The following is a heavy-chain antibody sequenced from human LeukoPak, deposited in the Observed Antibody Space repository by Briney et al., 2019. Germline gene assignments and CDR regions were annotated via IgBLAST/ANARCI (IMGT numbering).Heavy chain of an antibody. CDR1: GYTFTGYY. V-gene: IGHV1-2*02. CDR2: INPNSGGT. J-gene: IGHJ5*02. Sequence: ASVKVSCKASGYTFTGYYMHWVRQAPGQGLEWMGWINPNSGGTNYAQKFQGRVTMTRDTSISTAYMELSRLRSDDTAVYYCARTFALGGAMVTSYWFDPWGQGTLVTVSS. CDR3: ARTFALGGAMVTSYWFDP. D-gene: IGHD5-18*01.